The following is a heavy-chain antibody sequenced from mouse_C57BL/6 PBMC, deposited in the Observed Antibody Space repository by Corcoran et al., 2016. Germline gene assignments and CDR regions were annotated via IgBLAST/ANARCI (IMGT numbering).Heavy chain of an antibody. CDR3: ARSYSYYGSSPYAMDY. J-gene: IGHJ4*01. V-gene: IGHV9-3*01. Sequence: QIQLVQSGPELKKPGETVKISCKASGYTFTTYGMSWVKQAPGKGLKWMGWINTYSGVPTYADDFKGRFAFSLETSASTAYLQINNLKNEDTATYFCARSYSYYGSSPYAMDYWGQGTSVTVSS. CDR1: GYTFTTYG. CDR2: INTYSGVP. D-gene: IGHD1-1*01.